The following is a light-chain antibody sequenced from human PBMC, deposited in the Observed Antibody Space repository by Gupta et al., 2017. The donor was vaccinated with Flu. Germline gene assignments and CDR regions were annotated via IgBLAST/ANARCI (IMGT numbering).Light chain of an antibody. Sequence: DIQMTQSPSSLSASVGDRVTITCQASQDISNYLNWYQQKPGKAPKLLIYDASNLETGVPSRFSGSGSRRDGTLTISSLQPEESEKYYCHQYENLHQRPHTFGGGTKLEIK. J-gene: IGKJ4*01. CDR3: HQYENLHQRPHT. V-gene: IGKV1-33*01. CDR2: DAS. CDR1: QDISNY.